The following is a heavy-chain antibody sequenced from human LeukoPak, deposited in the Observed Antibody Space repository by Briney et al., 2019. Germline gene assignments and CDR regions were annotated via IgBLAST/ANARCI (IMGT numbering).Heavy chain of an antibody. CDR1: GFTLNRFW. CDR2: IKQDGSEK. D-gene: IGHD3-22*01. J-gene: IGHJ4*02. CDR3: ARPHFESSGEVDY. Sequence: QSGGSLRLSCAASGFTLNRFWMGWVRQAPGMGLEWVANIKQDGSEKYFVDSVKGRFTISRDNAKNSLYLQMNSLRAEDTAVYYCARPHFESSGEVDYWGQGTLVTVSS. V-gene: IGHV3-7*01.